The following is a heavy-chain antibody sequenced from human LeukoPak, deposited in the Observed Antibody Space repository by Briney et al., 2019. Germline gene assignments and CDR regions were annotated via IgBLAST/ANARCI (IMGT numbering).Heavy chain of an antibody. J-gene: IGHJ4*02. V-gene: IGHV1-2*02. D-gene: IGHD3-22*01. CDR3: ARDGDYYDSSGALDY. CDR1: GYTFTGYY. CDR2: INPNSGGT. Sequence: ASVKVSCKASGYTFTGYYMHWVRQAPGQGLEWMGWINPNSGGTNYAQKFQGRVTMTRDTSISTAYMEQSRLRSDDTAVYYCARDGDYYDSSGALDYWGQGTLVTVSS.